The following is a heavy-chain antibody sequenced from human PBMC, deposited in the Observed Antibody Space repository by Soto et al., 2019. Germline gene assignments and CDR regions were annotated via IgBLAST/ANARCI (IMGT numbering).Heavy chain of an antibody. CDR1: GGSSSTGDYY. V-gene: IGHV4-39*01. CDR2: VYSSGST. Sequence: PSETLSLTCTVSGGSSSTGDYYWGWIRQPPGKGLEWIGSVYSSGSTYYNPSLQSRVTMSVDTSQNQFSLKLSSVTAADTAVYYCPSRIAAGNYYFDDWGQGTLVTVSS. D-gene: IGHD6-13*01. CDR3: PSRIAAGNYYFDD. J-gene: IGHJ4*02.